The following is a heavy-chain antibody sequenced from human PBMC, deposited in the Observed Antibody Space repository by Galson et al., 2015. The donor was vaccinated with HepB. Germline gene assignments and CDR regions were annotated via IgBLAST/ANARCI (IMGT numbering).Heavy chain of an antibody. CDR3: ARTPQLAVAGTFIDY. J-gene: IGHJ4*02. Sequence: SLRLSCAASGFTFSSYSMNWVRQAPGKGLEWVSSISSSSSYIYYADSVKGRFTISRDNAKNSLYLQMNSLRAEDTAVYYCARTPQLAVAGTFIDYWGQGTLVTVSS. CDR1: GFTFSSYS. CDR2: ISSSSSYI. D-gene: IGHD6-19*01. V-gene: IGHV3-21*01.